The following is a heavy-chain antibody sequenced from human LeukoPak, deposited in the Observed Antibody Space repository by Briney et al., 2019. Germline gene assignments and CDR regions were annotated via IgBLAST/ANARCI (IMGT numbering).Heavy chain of an antibody. J-gene: IGHJ4*02. CDR3: ATNGYSGTYNRYFDS. Sequence: GRSLRLSCAASGFTVSSSYMSWVRQAPGKGLEWVSVIYAGGTTYYPDSVKGRFTISRDNSKNTPYLQMDSLRSEDTAVYYCATNGYSGTYNRYFDSWGQGTLVTVSS. V-gene: IGHV3-53*05. CDR2: IYAGGTT. D-gene: IGHD1-26*01. CDR1: GFTVSSSY.